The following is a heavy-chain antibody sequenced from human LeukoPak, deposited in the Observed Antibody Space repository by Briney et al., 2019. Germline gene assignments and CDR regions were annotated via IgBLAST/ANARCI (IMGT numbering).Heavy chain of an antibody. V-gene: IGHV4-59*01. CDR1: GGSISSYY. CDR3: ARDSSGAFDL. D-gene: IGHD2-8*02. Sequence: SETLSLTCTVSGGSISSYYWRWIRQPPGKGLEWIGYIYYSGSTNYNPSLKSRVTISVDTSKNQFSLKLSSVTAADTAVYYCARDSSGAFDLWGRGTLVTVSS. J-gene: IGHJ2*01. CDR2: IYYSGST.